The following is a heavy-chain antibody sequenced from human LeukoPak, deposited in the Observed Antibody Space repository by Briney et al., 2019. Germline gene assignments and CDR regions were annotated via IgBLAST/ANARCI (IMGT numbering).Heavy chain of an antibody. V-gene: IGHV1-18*01. J-gene: IGHJ4*02. CDR1: GYTFTSYG. CDR2: ISAYNGNT. D-gene: IGHD5-12*01. Sequence: ASVKVSCKASGYTFTSYGISWVRQAPGQGLEWMGWISAYNGNTNYAQKLQGRVTMTTDTSTSTAYMELRSLRSDDTAVYYCARVQGLGGYDPTYHFDYWGQGTLVTVSS. CDR3: ARVQGLGGYDPTYHFDY.